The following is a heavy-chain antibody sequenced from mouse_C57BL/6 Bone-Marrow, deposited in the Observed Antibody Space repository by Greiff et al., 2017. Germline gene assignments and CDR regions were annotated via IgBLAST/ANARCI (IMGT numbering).Heavy chain of an antibody. CDR1: GFNIKDDY. CDR2: IDPENGDT. V-gene: IGHV14-4*01. CDR3: TGGIDGYTWFAY. J-gene: IGHJ3*01. Sequence: EVQLQQSGAELVRPGASVKLSCTASGFNIKDDYMHWVKQRPEQGLEWIGWIDPENGDTEYASKFQGKATLTADTSSNTAYLQLSSLTSEDTAVYYCTGGIDGYTWFAYWGQGTLVTVSA. D-gene: IGHD2-3*01.